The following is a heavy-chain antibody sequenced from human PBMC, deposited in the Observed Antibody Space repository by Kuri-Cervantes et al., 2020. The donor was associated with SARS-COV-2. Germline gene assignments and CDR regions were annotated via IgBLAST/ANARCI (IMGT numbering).Heavy chain of an antibody. J-gene: IGHJ4*02. D-gene: IGHD1-26*01. V-gene: IGHV3-11*04. CDR1: GFTFSDYY. CDR2: ISSSGSTI. CDR3: ASTCVSLLCRVGATDY. Sequence: GGSLRLSCAASGFTFSDYYMSWIRQAPGKGLEWVSYISSSGSTIYYADSVKGRFTISRDNAKNSLYLQMNSLRAEDTAVYYCASTCVSLLCRVGATDYWGQGTLVTVSS.